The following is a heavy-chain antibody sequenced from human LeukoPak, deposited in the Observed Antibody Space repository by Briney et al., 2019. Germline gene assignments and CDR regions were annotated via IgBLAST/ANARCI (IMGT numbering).Heavy chain of an antibody. CDR3: ARNLGYCSGGSCYNYYYYGMDV. CDR2: IYYSGST. V-gene: IGHV4-59*01. CDR1: GGSISSYY. J-gene: IGHJ6*02. D-gene: IGHD2-15*01. Sequence: SETLSLTCTVSGGSISSYYWSWIRQPPGKGLEWIGYIYYSGSTNYNPSLKSRVTISVDTSKNQFSLKLSSVTAADTAVYYCARNLGYCSGGSCYNYYYYGMDVWGQGTTVTVSS.